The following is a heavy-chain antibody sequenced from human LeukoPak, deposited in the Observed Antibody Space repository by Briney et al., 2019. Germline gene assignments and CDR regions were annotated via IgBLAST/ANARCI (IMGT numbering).Heavy chain of an antibody. CDR3: ARRESSYQNYYYYYIMDV. CDR2: INWNVDST. D-gene: IGHD3-16*02. V-gene: IGHV3-20*04. CDR1: GFTFDDYG. J-gene: IGHJ6*03. Sequence: PGGSLRLSCAASGFTFDDYGMSWVRQAPGKGLESLSDINWNVDSTGDADTEKGRITISRDTAKNSLYLQMNSLRAEDTALYYCARRESSYQNYYYYYIMDVWGKGATVTVSS.